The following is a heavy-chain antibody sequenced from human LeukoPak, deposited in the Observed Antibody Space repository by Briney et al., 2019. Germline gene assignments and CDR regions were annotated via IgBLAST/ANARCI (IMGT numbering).Heavy chain of an antibody. D-gene: IGHD4-17*01. CDR2: IYYSGST. Sequence: SETLSLTCTVSGGSISSGGYYWSWIRQHPGKGLEWIGYIYYSGSTYYNPSLKSRVTISVDTSKNQFSLKLSSVTAADTAVYYCARNDYGASGEFDIWGPGTMVTVSS. CDR3: ARNDYGASGEFDI. J-gene: IGHJ3*02. V-gene: IGHV4-31*03. CDR1: GGSISSGGYY.